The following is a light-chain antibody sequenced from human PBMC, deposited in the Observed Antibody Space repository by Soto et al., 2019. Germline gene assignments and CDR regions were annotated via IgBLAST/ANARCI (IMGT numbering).Light chain of an antibody. J-gene: IGKJ5*01. V-gene: IGKV3D-11*02. CDR2: GTS. Sequence: EIVLTQAPATLSVSPGARATLSCRASQSVSTNLAWYQQKPGQSPRLLIYGTSTRATGIPARFSGSGSGTDFTLTISSLEPEDFAVYYCQQRKNWQVTFGQGTRLEI. CDR3: QQRKNWQVT. CDR1: QSVSTN.